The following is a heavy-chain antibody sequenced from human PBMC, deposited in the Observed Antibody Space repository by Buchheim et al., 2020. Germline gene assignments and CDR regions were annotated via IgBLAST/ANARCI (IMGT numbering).Heavy chain of an antibody. J-gene: IGHJ4*02. V-gene: IGHV3-48*01. CDR2: ISSSSSTI. CDR3: AKDLGWNLHDYFDY. CDR1: GFTFSSYS. D-gene: IGHD1-1*01. Sequence: EVQLVESGGGLVQPGGSLRLSCAASGFTFSSYSMNWVRQAPGKGLEWVSYISSSSSTIYYADSVKGRFTISRDNSKNTLYLQMNSLRAEDTAAYYCAKDLGWNLHDYFDYWGQGTL.